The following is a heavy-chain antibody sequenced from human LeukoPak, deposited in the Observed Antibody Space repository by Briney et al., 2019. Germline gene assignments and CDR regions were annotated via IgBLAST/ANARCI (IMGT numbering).Heavy chain of an antibody. V-gene: IGHV4-30-4*08. J-gene: IGHJ4*02. CDR3: ARIIQRSSALMVFDY. CDR1: GGSISSGDYY. D-gene: IGHD6-6*01. Sequence: PSQTLSLTCTVSGGSISSGDYYWSWIRQPPGKGLEWIGYIYYSGSTYYNPSLKSRVTISVDTSKNQFSLKLSSVTAADTAVYYCARIIQRSSALMVFDYWGQGTLVTVSS. CDR2: IYYSGST.